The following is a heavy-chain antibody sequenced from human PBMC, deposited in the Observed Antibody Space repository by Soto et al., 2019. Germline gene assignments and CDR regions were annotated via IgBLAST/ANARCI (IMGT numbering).Heavy chain of an antibody. CDR2: TIPILSVT. CDR1: GGTLGRLS. V-gene: IGHV1-69*13. D-gene: IGHD2-15*01. Sequence: ASVKVSCKTSGGTLGRLSISWLRQSAGQGLEWMGGTIPILSVTNYAQKFQGRVTIVVDETTKTAYMELSSLRSDDTAIYYCASNSQYCSGGSCYAYWGQGTLVTVSS. CDR3: ASNSQYCSGGSCYAY. J-gene: IGHJ4*02.